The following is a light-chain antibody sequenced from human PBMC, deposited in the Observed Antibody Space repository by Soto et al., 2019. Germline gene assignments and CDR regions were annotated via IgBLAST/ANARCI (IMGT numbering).Light chain of an antibody. J-gene: IGKJ5*01. Sequence: EIVLTQSPDTLSLSPGERATLSCRASQSVSSYLAWYQQKPGQAPRLLIFDASDRATGIPARFSGSGSGTDFTLTISSLETEDFAVYYCQQRSSWPITFGQGTRLEIK. CDR2: DAS. V-gene: IGKV3-11*01. CDR1: QSVSSY. CDR3: QQRSSWPIT.